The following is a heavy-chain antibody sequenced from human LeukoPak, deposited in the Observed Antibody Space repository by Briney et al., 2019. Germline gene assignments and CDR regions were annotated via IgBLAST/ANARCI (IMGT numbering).Heavy chain of an antibody. D-gene: IGHD3-3*01. CDR3: ARDPDDFWSGYFDY. CDR2: INPNSGGT. CDR1: GYTFTGYY. J-gene: IGHJ4*02. V-gene: IGHV1-2*02. Sequence: ASVKVSFKASGYTFTGYYMHWVRQAPGQGFEWMGWINPNSGGTNYAQTFQGRVTMTRDTSISTAYMELSRLRSDDTAVYYCARDPDDFWSGYFDYWGQGTLVTVSS.